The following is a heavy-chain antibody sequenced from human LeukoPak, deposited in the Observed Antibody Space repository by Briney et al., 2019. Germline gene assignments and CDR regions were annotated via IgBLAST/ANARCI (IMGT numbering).Heavy chain of an antibody. Sequence: PGGSLRLSCAASGFIFSNYWMTWVRQAPGKGLEWVAHINQDGSEEHYMDSVKARFTISRDNAKNSLSLQMNSLRAEDTAVYYCVRDGGVSGYDLLDYWGQGTLVTVSS. CDR3: VRDGGVSGYDLLDY. CDR1: GFIFSNYW. J-gene: IGHJ4*02. CDR2: INQDGSEE. V-gene: IGHV3-7*01. D-gene: IGHD5-12*01.